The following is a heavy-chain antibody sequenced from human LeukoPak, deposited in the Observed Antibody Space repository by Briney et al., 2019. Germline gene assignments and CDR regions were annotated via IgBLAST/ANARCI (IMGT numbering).Heavy chain of an antibody. J-gene: IGHJ3*02. Sequence: ASVKVSCKASGYTFTGYYMHWVRQAPGQGLEWMGWINPNSGGTNYAQKFQGRVTMTRDTPISTAYMELSRLRSDDTAVYYCARGGLYYVWDAFDIWGQGTMVTVSS. CDR2: INPNSGGT. D-gene: IGHD3-16*01. CDR1: GYTFTGYY. CDR3: ARGGLYYVWDAFDI. V-gene: IGHV1-2*02.